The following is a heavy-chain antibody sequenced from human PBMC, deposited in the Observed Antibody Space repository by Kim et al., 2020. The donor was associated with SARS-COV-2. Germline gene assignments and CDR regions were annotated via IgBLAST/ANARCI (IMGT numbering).Heavy chain of an antibody. CDR1: GVSISSTSYF. CDR2: IYHSGST. CDR3: ARQGWFGGFIDAFDV. V-gene: IGHV4-39*01. D-gene: IGHD3-10*01. J-gene: IGHJ3*01. Sequence: SETLSLTCTVSGVSISSTSYFWGWIRQPPGKGLEWIGSIYHSGSTYYNPSLKSRVTISVDTSKNQFSPKLSSVSAADTAVYYCARQGWFGGFIDAFDVWGQGTMVSVSS.